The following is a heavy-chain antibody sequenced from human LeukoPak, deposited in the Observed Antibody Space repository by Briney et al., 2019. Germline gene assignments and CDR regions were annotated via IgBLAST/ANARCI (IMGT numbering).Heavy chain of an antibody. CDR3: ARKPLSGGYGGTIDY. J-gene: IGHJ4*02. Sequence: GGALRLSCATSGFTLSSYWMHWVRQVPGKGLEWLSRINNDGVSTSYADSVKGRFTISRDNAKNTLYLRMNSLRAEHTAIYYCARKPLSGGYGGTIDYWGQGTLVTVSS. V-gene: IGHV3-74*01. D-gene: IGHD5-12*01. CDR2: INNDGVST. CDR1: GFTLSSYW.